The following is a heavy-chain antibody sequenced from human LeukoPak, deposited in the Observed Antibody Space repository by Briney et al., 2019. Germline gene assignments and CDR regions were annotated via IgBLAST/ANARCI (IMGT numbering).Heavy chain of an antibody. Sequence: GASVKVSCKASGGTFSSYAISWVRQAPGQGLEWMGRIIPIFGTANYAQKFQGRVTITTDESTSTAYMELSSLRSEDTAVYYCAREPIYSGYGPDYYYYYYMDVWGKGTTVTVSS. J-gene: IGHJ6*03. CDR1: GGTFSSYA. V-gene: IGHV1-69*05. CDR3: AREPIYSGYGPDYYYYYYMDV. D-gene: IGHD5-12*01. CDR2: IIPIFGTA.